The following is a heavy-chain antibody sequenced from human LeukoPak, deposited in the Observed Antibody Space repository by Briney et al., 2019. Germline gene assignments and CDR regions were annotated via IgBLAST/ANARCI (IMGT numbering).Heavy chain of an antibody. D-gene: IGHD2-21*02. Sequence: ASVKVSCKTSGYTFTNYDINWVRQAPGQGLEWMGWISAYNGNTNYAQKLQGRVTMTTDTSTSTAYMELRSLRSDDTAVYYCARGCGGDCQYADAFGIWGQGTMVTVSS. CDR1: GYTFTNYD. J-gene: IGHJ3*02. V-gene: IGHV1-18*01. CDR3: ARGCGGDCQYADAFGI. CDR2: ISAYNGNT.